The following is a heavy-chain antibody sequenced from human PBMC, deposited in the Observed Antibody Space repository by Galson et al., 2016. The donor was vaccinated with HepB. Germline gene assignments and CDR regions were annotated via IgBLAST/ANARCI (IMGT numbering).Heavy chain of an antibody. CDR2: IDWDDDK. CDR1: GFSLSTFGMC. D-gene: IGHD6-19*01. V-gene: IGHV2-70*11. Sequence: PALVTPTQTLTLTCTFSGFSLSTFGMCVSWIRQPPGKALEWLARIDWDDDKYYSTSLKTRLTISKDTSKNQVVLTMTNMDPVDTATYYCARTLYSSGWRRFNYWGQGTLVTVSS. CDR3: ARTLYSSGWRRFNY. J-gene: IGHJ4*02.